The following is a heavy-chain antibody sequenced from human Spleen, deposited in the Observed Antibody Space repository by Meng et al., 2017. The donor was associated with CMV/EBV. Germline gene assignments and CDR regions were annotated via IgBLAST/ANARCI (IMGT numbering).Heavy chain of an antibody. CDR1: GVTFSKAW. V-gene: IGHV3-15*01. D-gene: IGHD7-27*01. CDR3: ASYKTGEFAFDI. Sequence: GESLKISCVASGVTFSKAWMSWVRQAPGKGLEWVGRIKSEIDSGTTYYADSVKGRFTISRDNSKNTVYLQMNSLRADDTAVYYCASYKTGEFAFDIWGQGTMVTVSS. CDR2: IKSEIDSGTT. J-gene: IGHJ3*02.